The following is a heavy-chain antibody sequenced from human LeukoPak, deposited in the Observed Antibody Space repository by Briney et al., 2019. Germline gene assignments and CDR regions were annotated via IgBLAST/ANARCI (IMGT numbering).Heavy chain of an antibody. J-gene: IGHJ5*02. CDR1: GYSISSGYY. CDR3: ARHRRIAAAGTNWFDP. V-gene: IGHV4-38-2*01. Sequence: PSETLSLTCAVSGYSISSGYYWGWIRQPPGKGLEWIGSIYHSGSTYYNPSLKSRVTISVDTSKNQFSLKLSSVTAADTAVYYCARHRRIAAAGTNWFDPRGQGTLVTVSS. CDR2: IYHSGST. D-gene: IGHD6-13*01.